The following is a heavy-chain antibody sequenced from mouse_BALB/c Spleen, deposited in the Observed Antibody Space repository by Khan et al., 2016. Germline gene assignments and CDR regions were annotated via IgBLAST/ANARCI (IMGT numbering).Heavy chain of an antibody. CDR3: ARTYGNYGYFDG. CDR1: GFTFSDYY. CDR2: ISDGGAYT. D-gene: IGHD1-1*02. V-gene: IGHV5-4*02. J-gene: IGHJ1*01. Sequence: EVELVESGGGLVKPGGSLKLSCAASGFTFSDYYMYWVRQTPEKRLEWVATISDGGAYTYYPDSVKGRFTISRDNAKNNLYLQMSSLKSEDTAMYYCARTYGNYGYFDGWGAGTTVTLSS.